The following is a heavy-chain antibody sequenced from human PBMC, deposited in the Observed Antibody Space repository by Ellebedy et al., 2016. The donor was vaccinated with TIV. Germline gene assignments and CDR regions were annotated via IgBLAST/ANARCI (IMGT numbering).Heavy chain of an antibody. J-gene: IGHJ4*02. CDR1: GFSFSTYG. CDR2: ISYHGADY. Sequence: PGGSLRLSCAVSGFSFSTYGFHWVRQAPGKGLEWVAVISYHGADYFYADSVKGRFTISRDNSKNTLYLQMNSLREGDTAVYYCAKRYRSYFDYWGQGTLVTVSS. D-gene: IGHD1-1*01. CDR3: AKRYRSYFDY. V-gene: IGHV3-30*18.